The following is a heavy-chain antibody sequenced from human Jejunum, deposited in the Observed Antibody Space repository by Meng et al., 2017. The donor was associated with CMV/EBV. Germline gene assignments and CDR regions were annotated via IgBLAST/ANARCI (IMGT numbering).Heavy chain of an antibody. V-gene: IGHV1-69-2*01. J-gene: IGHJ2*01. CDR2: VDPEDGET. CDR1: GDTFPDCS. CDR3: ALGLYSTSWFFDL. Sequence: CKVSGDTFPDCSIHWVQQAPGRGLEWMGLVDPEDGETIYAARSQGRVTISADTSTDTIYMELTSLRSEDTAVYFCALGLYSTSWFFDLWGRGTLVTVSS. D-gene: IGHD5-18*01.